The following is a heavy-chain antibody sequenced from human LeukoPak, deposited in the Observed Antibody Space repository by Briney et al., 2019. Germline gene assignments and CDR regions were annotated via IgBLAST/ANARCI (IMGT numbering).Heavy chain of an antibody. D-gene: IGHD4-17*01. Sequence: ASVKVSCKASGYTFTGYYIHWVRQAPGQGLEWMGWINPNSGGTLYSQKFQGRVTMTRDTSISTAYMDLSNLRSDDTAVYYCAKEIWPTVTIPGRTYFDYWGQGTLVTVSS. CDR2: INPNSGGT. J-gene: IGHJ4*02. CDR1: GYTFTGYY. V-gene: IGHV1-2*02. CDR3: AKEIWPTVTIPGRTYFDY.